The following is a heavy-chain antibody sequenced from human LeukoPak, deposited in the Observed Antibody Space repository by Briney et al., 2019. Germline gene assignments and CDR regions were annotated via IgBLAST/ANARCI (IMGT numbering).Heavy chain of an antibody. V-gene: IGHV4-4*09. CDR2: IYTSGST. Sequence: PSETLSLTCTVSGGSVSSYYWSWIRQPPGKGLEWIGFIYTSGSTHYNPALKSRVTISLVTSKNQFSLKLNSVTAADTAVYYCAREAVAGHNWFDPWGQGTLVTVSS. D-gene: IGHD6-19*01. CDR3: AREAVAGHNWFDP. J-gene: IGHJ5*02. CDR1: GGSVSSYY.